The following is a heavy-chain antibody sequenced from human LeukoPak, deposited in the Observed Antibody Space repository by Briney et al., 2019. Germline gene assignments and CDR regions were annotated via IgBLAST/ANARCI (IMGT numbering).Heavy chain of an antibody. CDR1: GFTFSSYA. CDR3: ARVSGDYGDY. J-gene: IGHJ4*02. D-gene: IGHD4-17*01. Sequence: GGSLRLSCAASGFTFSSYAMSWVRQAPGKGLEWVSAISGSGGSTYYADSVKGRFTISRDNAKNSLYLQMNSLRAEDTAVYYCARVSGDYGDYWGQGTLVTVSS. V-gene: IGHV3-23*01. CDR2: ISGSGGST.